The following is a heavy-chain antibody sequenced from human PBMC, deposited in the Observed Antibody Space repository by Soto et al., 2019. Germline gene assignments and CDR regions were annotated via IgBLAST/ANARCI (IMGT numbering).Heavy chain of an antibody. D-gene: IGHD6-19*01. J-gene: IGHJ4*02. V-gene: IGHV4-31*03. CDR1: GGSISSGGYY. CDR3: ARATPFGSSGWFSYYFDY. Sequence: NPSETLSLTCTVSGGSISSGGYYWSWIRQHPGKGLEWIGYIYYSGSTYYNPSLKSRVTISVDTSKNQFSLKLSSVTAADTAVYYCARATPFGSSGWFSYYFDYWGQGTLVTVSS. CDR2: IYYSGST.